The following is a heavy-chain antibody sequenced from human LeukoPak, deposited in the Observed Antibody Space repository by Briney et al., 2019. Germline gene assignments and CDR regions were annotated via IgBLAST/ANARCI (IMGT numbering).Heavy chain of an antibody. V-gene: IGHV3-9*01. D-gene: IGHD3-3*01. CDR1: GFTFDNFA. J-gene: IGHJ5*02. CDR3: ARDRGITIFGVVNH. Sequence: QTGGSLRLSCAASGFTFDNFAMHWVRQAPGKGLEWVSGITWNSRVKTYTPSVKGRFTISRDNSKNTLYLQMNSLRAEDTAVYYCARDRGITIFGVVNHWGQGTLVTVSS. CDR2: ITWNSRVK.